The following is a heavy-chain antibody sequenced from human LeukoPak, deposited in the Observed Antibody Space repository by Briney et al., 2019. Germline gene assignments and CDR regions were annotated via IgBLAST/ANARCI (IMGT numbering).Heavy chain of an antibody. CDR3: ASGEGPEGLSAYSGSDGWFDP. D-gene: IGHD5-12*01. J-gene: IGHJ5*02. CDR1: GYTFTSYG. Sequence: ASVKVSCKASGYTFTSYGISWVRQAPGQGLEWMGWISAYNGNTNYAQKLQGRVTMTTDTSTSTASMELRSLRSDDTAVSSCASGEGPEGLSAYSGSDGWFDPWGQGTLVTVSS. V-gene: IGHV1-18*01. CDR2: ISAYNGNT.